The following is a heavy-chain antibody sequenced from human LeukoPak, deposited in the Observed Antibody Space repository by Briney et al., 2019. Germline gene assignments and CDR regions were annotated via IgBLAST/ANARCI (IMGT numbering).Heavy chain of an antibody. D-gene: IGHD2-21*01. CDR2: IFSHGET. CDR1: GFTFSSYA. Sequence: GGSLRLSCAASGFTFSSYAMSWVRQAPGKGLEWVSLIFSHGETSYADSVKGRFTISRDNSKNTLYLQMNGLRVEDTAVYYCARDPPAVSINAYAWGQGTLVTVSS. CDR3: ARDPPAVSINAYA. V-gene: IGHV3-66*01. J-gene: IGHJ4*02.